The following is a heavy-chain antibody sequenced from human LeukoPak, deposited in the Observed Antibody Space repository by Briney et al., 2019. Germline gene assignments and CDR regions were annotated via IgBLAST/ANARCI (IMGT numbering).Heavy chain of an antibody. CDR2: INTNTGNP. D-gene: IGHD3-9*01. CDR1: GYTFTNHN. Sequence: GASVKVSCKASGYTFTNHNMDWVRQAPGQGLEWMGWINTNTGNPTYAQGFTGRFVFSLDTSVSTAYLQISSLKAEDTAVYYCARLTGMRAFEYWGQGTLVTVSS. CDR3: ARLTGMRAFEY. V-gene: IGHV7-4-1*02. J-gene: IGHJ4*02.